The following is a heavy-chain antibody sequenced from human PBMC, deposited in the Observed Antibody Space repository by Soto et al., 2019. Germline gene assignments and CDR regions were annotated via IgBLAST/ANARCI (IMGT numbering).Heavy chain of an antibody. J-gene: IGHJ5*01. CDR1: GYSFITYW. CDR2: IDPSDSHA. D-gene: IGHD6-13*01. Sequence: ESLKISCQGSGYSFITYWITCVREVPVKDLEWMGTIDPSDSHANYSHSFQGHVSMSVDKSIGTAYLKWSGLKASDSAMYYCARITSSRHCISKNCYSVARFDPWGQGTLVTVSS. V-gene: IGHV5-10-1*01. CDR3: ARITSSRHCISKNCYSVARFDP.